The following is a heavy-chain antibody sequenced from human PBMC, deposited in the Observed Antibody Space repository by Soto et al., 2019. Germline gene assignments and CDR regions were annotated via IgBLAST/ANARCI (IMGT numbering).Heavy chain of an antibody. D-gene: IGHD4-17*01. CDR2: INHSGST. J-gene: IGHJ4*02. CDR1: GDSISSGFYF. Sequence: SETLSLTCTVSGDSISSGFYFWGWVRQPPGKGLEWIGTINHSGSTNYNPSLKSRVTISVDTSKNQFSLKLSSVTAADTAVYYCARGRGTTAERRDYWGQGTLVTVSS. V-gene: IGHV4-39*07. CDR3: ARGRGTTAERRDY.